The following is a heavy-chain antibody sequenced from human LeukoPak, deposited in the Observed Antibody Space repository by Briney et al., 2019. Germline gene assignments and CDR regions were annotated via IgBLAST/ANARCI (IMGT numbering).Heavy chain of an antibody. Sequence: PGGSLRLSCAASGFTFSSYAMHWVRQAPGKGLEWVAVISYDGSNKYYADSVKGRFTISRDNSKNTLYLQMNSLRAEDTAVYYCARDRSYSAWGQGTLVTVSS. D-gene: IGHD1-26*01. CDR1: GFTFSSYA. CDR3: ARDRSYSA. V-gene: IGHV3-30*04. J-gene: IGHJ5*02. CDR2: ISYDGSNK.